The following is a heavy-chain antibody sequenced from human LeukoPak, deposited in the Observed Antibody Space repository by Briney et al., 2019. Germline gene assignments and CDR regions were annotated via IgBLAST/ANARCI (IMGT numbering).Heavy chain of an antibody. V-gene: IGHV1-46*01. Sequence: ASVKVSCKASGYTFTSYYMHWVRQAPGQGLEWMGIINPSGGSTSYAQKVQGRVTMTRDASTSTVYMELSSLRSEDTAVYYCARYSIAAALGYWGQGTLVTVSS. J-gene: IGHJ4*02. CDR3: ARYSIAAALGY. CDR2: INPSGGST. CDR1: GYTFTSYY. D-gene: IGHD6-13*01.